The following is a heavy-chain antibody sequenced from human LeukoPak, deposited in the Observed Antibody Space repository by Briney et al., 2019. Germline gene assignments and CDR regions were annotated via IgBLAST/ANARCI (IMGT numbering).Heavy chain of an antibody. CDR3: AREELWFGELSCLDY. CDR1: GYTFTGYY. CDR2: INPNSGGT. D-gene: IGHD3-10*01. Sequence: ASVKVSCKASGYTFTGYYMHWVRQAPGQGLEWMGWINPNSGGTNYAQKFQGRVTMTRDTSISTAYMELSRLRSEDTAVYYCAREELWFGELSCLDYWGQGILVTVSS. V-gene: IGHV1-2*02. J-gene: IGHJ4*02.